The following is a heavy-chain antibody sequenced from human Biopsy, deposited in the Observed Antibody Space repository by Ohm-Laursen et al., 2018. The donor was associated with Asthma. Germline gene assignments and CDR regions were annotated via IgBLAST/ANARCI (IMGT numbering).Heavy chain of an antibody. CDR2: ISYGGKT. CDR3: ARRITIFGVVQKDHGMDA. Sequence: SETLSLTCTVSGGSMTPTSHYWVWIRQAPGKGLEWIGYISYGGKTSYNPSLKNRVTISRDTSKNQFSLRLTSVTAADTAVYFCARRITIFGVVQKDHGMDAWGQGTTVIVSS. CDR1: GGSMTPTSHY. V-gene: IGHV4-39*01. J-gene: IGHJ6*02. D-gene: IGHD3-3*01.